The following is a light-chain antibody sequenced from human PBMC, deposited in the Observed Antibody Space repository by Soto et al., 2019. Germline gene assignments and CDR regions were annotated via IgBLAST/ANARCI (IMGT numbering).Light chain of an antibody. CDR1: SSDIGSYSR. CDR3: CLYTTATFYV. CDR2: EVN. V-gene: IGLV2-18*01. J-gene: IGLJ1*01. Sequence: QSVLTQPPSVSGSPGQSVTISCTGSSSDIGSYSRISWYQQPPGSAPKLIIYEVNFRPSGVPDRFSGSRSGNTASLTISGLQPEDEADYYCCLYTTATFYVFGTGTKVTLL.